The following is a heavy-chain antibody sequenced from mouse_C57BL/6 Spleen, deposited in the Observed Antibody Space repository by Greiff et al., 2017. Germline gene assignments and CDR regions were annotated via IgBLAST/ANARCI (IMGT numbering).Heavy chain of an antibody. D-gene: IGHD2-2*01. CDR3: TTLWLRQGGFDY. Sequence: VQLQQSGAELVRPGASVKLSCTASGFNIKDDYMHWVKQRPEQGLEWIGWIEPENGDTEYASKFQGKATITADTSSNTAYLQLSSLTSEDTAVYYCTTLWLRQGGFDYWGQGTTLTVSS. V-gene: IGHV14-4*01. J-gene: IGHJ2*01. CDR1: GFNIKDDY. CDR2: IEPENGDT.